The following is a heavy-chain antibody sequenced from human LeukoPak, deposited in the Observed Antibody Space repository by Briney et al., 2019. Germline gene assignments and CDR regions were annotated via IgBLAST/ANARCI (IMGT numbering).Heavy chain of an antibody. D-gene: IGHD2-2*02. J-gene: IGHJ6*02. V-gene: IGHV1-18*01. CDR2: ISAYNGNT. CDR3: ASTPIVVVPAAIPYYYYYGMDV. CDR1: GYTFTSYG. Sequence: GASVTVSCKASGYTFTSYGISWVRQAPGQGLEWMGWISAYNGNTNYAQKLQGRVTMTTDTSTSTAYMELRSLRSDDTAVYYCASTPIVVVPAAIPYYYYYGMDVWGQGTTVTVSS.